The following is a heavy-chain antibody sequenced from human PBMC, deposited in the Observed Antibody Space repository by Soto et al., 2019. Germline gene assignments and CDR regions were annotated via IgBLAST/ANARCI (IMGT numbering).Heavy chain of an antibody. D-gene: IGHD6-19*01. CDR3: ARGGAIAVAADNWFDP. Sequence: ASVKVSCKASGYTFTSYGISWVRQAPGQGLEWMGWISAYNGNTNYAQKLQGRVTMTTDTSTSTAYMELRSLRSDDTAVYYCARGGAIAVAADNWFDPWGQGTLVTVSS. CDR1: GYTFTSYG. CDR2: ISAYNGNT. J-gene: IGHJ5*02. V-gene: IGHV1-18*01.